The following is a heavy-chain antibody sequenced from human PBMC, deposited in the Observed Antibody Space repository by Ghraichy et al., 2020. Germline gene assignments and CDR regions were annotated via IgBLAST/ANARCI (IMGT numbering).Heavy chain of an antibody. V-gene: IGHV3-30*18. CDR2: ISYDGSNQ. CDR1: GFSFSAYG. CDR3: AKDRPASIGSPRGPFDI. J-gene: IGHJ3*02. D-gene: IGHD2-2*01. Sequence: GGSLRLSCAASGFSFSAYGMHWVRQAPGKGLEWVAVISYDGSNQYYADSVKGRLTISKDNSKNTVYVQMNSLRTEDTAVYYCAKDRPASIGSPRGPFDIWGQGTLVTVSS.